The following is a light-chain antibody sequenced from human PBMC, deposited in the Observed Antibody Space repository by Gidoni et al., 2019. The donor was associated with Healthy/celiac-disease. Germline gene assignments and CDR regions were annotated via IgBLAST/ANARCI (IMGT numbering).Light chain of an antibody. CDR2: KAS. CDR3: QQYNCYSMYT. J-gene: IGKJ2*01. Sequence: DIQMTQSPSTLSSSVGDRVTITCRASQSINSWLAWYQQKPGKAPKLLIYKASSLEIGVPSRFSGSGSGTEFTLTISSLQPDDFATYYCQQYNCYSMYTFGQXTKLEIK. CDR1: QSINSW. V-gene: IGKV1-5*03.